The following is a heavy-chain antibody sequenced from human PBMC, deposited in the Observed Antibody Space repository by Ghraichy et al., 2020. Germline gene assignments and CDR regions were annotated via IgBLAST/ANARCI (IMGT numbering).Heavy chain of an antibody. Sequence: SETLSLTCAVYGGSFSGYYWSWIRQPPGKGLEWIGEINHSGSTNYNPSLKSRVTISVDTSKNQFSLKLSSVTAADTAVYYCARIWLQFHAFDIWGQGTMVTVSS. J-gene: IGHJ3*02. CDR3: ARIWLQFHAFDI. CDR1: GGSFSGYY. CDR2: INHSGST. D-gene: IGHD5-24*01. V-gene: IGHV4-34*01.